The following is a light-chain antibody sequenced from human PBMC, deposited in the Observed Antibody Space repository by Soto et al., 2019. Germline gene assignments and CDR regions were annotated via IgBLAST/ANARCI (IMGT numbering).Light chain of an antibody. CDR1: QGISSY. V-gene: IGKV1-9*01. CDR3: QQINTYPYT. J-gene: IGKJ2*01. CDR2: DTS. Sequence: DIQLTQSPSFLSASVGDRVTITCRASQGISSYLVWFQQKPGKAPNLLIYDTSTLQSGVPSRFSGSGSGTEFTLTISSLQPEDFATYYCQQINTYPYTFGQGTKLEIK.